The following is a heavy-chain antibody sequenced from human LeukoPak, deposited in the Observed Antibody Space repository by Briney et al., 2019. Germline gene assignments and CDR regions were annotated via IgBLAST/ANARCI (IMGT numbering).Heavy chain of an antibody. V-gene: IGHV4-30-4*08. CDR2: IYYSGST. CDR1: GGSISRADYY. CDR3: ATHSSSSSYFDY. J-gene: IGHJ4*02. Sequence: PSETLSLTCTVSGGSISRADYYWSWIRQPPGKGLEWIGYIYYSGSTYYNPSLKSRATISVDTSKNQFSLKLSSVTAADTAVYYCATHSSSSSYFDYWGQGTLVTVSS. D-gene: IGHD6-6*01.